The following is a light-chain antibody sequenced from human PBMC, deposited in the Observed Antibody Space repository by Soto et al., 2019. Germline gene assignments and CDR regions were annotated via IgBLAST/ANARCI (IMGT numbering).Light chain of an antibody. V-gene: IGKV2-30*01. Sequence: DVVMTQSPLSLPVTLGQPASISCRSSESLEYSDGNTHLSWFQQRPGQSPRRLIYHVSKRVSGVPDRFSGSGSRTDFTLKISRVEAADVGVYYCMQGTHWPPRFGEGTKVQIK. CDR1: ESLEYSDGNTH. CDR3: MQGTHWPPR. CDR2: HVS. J-gene: IGKJ4*01.